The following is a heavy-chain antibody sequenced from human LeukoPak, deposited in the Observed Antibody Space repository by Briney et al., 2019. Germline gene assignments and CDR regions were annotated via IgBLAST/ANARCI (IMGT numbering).Heavy chain of an antibody. CDR1: GFTFSSYS. CDR2: ISSSSSTI. D-gene: IGHD4-17*01. J-gene: IGHJ5*02. CDR3: ARTDYGDPNWFDP. Sequence: PGGSLRLSCAASGFTFSSYSMNWVRQAPGKGLEWVSYISSSSSTIYYADSVKGRFTISRDNAKNSLYLQMNSPRAEDTAVYYCARTDYGDPNWFDPWGQGTLATVSS. V-gene: IGHV3-48*04.